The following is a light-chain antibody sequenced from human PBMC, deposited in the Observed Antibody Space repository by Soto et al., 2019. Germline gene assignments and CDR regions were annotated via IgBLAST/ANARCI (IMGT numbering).Light chain of an antibody. Sequence: QSALTQPASVSGSPGQSITISCTGTRSDVGGYNYVSWYQQHPGKAPKLMIYDVSSRPSGVSNRFSGSKSGNTASLTISGLQAEHEADYYCSSYTSSSTLVFGGGTKLTVL. CDR3: SSYTSSSTLV. V-gene: IGLV2-14*01. J-gene: IGLJ3*02. CDR1: RSDVGGYNY. CDR2: DVS.